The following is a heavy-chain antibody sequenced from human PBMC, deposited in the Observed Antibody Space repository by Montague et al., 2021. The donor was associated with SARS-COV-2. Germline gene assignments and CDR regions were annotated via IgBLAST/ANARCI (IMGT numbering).Heavy chain of an antibody. CDR3: ALPLGGARFDP. CDR2: IFHSGTT. CDR1: GGSISSDNW. J-gene: IGHJ5*02. V-gene: IGHV4-4*02. D-gene: IGHD3-16*01. Sequence: SETLSLTCTVSGGSISSDNWWTWVRQPPEKGLEWIGDIFHSGTTNYNPSLKSRLTISVDKSKNQISLKLISVTAADTAMYYCALPLGGARFDPWGQGTLVTVSS.